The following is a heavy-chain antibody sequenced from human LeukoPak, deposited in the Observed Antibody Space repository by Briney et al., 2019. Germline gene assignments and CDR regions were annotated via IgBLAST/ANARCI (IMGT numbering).Heavy chain of an antibody. CDR2: IIPIFGAA. D-gene: IGHD3-3*01. Sequence: ASVKVSCKASGGTFSSYGISWVRQAAGQGLEWMGGIIPIFGAANYAQKFQGRVTITTDESTRTAYMELSSLRSDDTDVYYCARDGSTLRFLEWFYWGQGTLVTVSS. V-gene: IGHV1-69*05. J-gene: IGHJ4*02. CDR3: ARDGSTLRFLEWFY. CDR1: GGTFSSYG.